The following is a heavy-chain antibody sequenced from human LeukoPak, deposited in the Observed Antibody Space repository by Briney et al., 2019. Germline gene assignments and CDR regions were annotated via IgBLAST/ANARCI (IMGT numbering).Heavy chain of an antibody. Sequence: GGSLRLSCAASGFTFDDYAMHWVRHAPGKGLEWVSGISWNSGSIGYADSVKGRFTISRDNAKNSLYLQMNSLRAEDVALYYCAKEGGRGTAMVTNYYYGMDVWGQGTTVTVSS. V-gene: IGHV3-9*03. J-gene: IGHJ6*02. CDR3: AKEGGRGTAMVTNYYYGMDV. D-gene: IGHD5-18*01. CDR2: ISWNSGSI. CDR1: GFTFDDYA.